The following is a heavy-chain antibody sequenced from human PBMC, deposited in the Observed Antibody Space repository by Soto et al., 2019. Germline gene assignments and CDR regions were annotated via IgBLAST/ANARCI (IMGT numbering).Heavy chain of an antibody. V-gene: IGHV1-69*12. CDR1: GGTFSSYA. D-gene: IGHD5-18*01. CDR3: ALGMYSPMVRDYYYGMDV. Sequence: QVQLVQSGAEVKKPGSSVKVSCKASGGTFSSYAISWVRQAPGQGLEWMGGIIPIFGTANYAQKFQGRVTITADESTSTAYMELSSLRSEDTAVYYCALGMYSPMVRDYYYGMDVWGQGTTVTVSS. J-gene: IGHJ6*02. CDR2: IIPIFGTA.